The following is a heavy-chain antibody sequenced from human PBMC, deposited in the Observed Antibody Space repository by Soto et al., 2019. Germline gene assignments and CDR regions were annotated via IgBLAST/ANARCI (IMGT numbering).Heavy chain of an antibody. V-gene: IGHV1-18*01. CDR1: GYTFTSYG. CDR3: ARDAKDFWSGYLCAFDS. J-gene: IGHJ3*02. CDR2: ISAYNGNT. D-gene: IGHD3-3*01. Sequence: ASVKVSCKASGYTFTSYGISWVRQAPGQGLEWMGWISAYNGNTNYAQKLQGRVTMTTDTSTSTAYMELRSLRSDDTAVYYCARDAKDFWSGYLCAFDSWGQGTIVTVSS.